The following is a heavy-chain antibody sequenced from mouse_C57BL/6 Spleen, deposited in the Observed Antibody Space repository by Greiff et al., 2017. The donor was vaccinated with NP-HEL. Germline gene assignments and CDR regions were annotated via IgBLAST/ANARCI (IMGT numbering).Heavy chain of an antibody. CDR1: GYAFSSSW. V-gene: IGHV1-82*01. J-gene: IGHJ2*01. Sequence: VQLQQSGPELVKPGASVKISCKASGYAFSSSWMNWVKQRPGKGLEWIGRIYPGDGDTNYNGKFKGKATLTADKSSSTAYMQLSSLTSEDSAVYFGARSMVGRIYFDYWGQGTTLTVSS. CDR2: IYPGDGDT. CDR3: ARSMVGRIYFDY. D-gene: IGHD1-1*02.